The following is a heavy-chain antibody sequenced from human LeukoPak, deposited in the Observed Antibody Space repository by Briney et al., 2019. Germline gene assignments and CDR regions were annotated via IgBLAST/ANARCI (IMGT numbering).Heavy chain of an antibody. CDR1: GFTFSDYY. V-gene: IGHV3-11*01. CDR3: AREASSGYYYYYVDV. D-gene: IGHD3-22*01. J-gene: IGHJ6*03. CDR2: ISSSGSTI. Sequence: GGSLRLSCAASGFTFSDYYMSWIRQAPGKGLEWVSYISSSGSTIYYADSVKGRFTISRDNAKNSLYLQMNSLRAEDTAVYYCAREASSGYYYYYVDVWGKGTTVTVSS.